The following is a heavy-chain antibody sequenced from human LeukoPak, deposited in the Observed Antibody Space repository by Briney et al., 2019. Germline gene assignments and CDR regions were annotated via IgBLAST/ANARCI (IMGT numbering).Heavy chain of an antibody. CDR2: IDTDGKST. CDR3: VRDKDGYNF. J-gene: IGHJ4*02. CDR1: GFTFNTYF. Sequence: GGSLRLSCAASGFTFNTYFMHWVRQAPGKRLVWVSRIDTDGKSTTYADSVKGRFTISRDNAKNTLYLQMNSLRAEDAAVYYCVRDKDGYNFWGQGTLVSVSS. V-gene: IGHV3-74*01. D-gene: IGHD5-24*01.